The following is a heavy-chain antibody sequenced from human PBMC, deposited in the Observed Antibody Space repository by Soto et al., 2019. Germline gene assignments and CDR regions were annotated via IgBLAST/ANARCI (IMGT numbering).Heavy chain of an antibody. J-gene: IGHJ4*02. CDR1: GGSISSSSYY. V-gene: IGHV4-39*01. D-gene: IGHD2-15*01. Sequence: QLQLQESGPGLVKPSETLSLTCTVSGGSISSSSYYWGWIRQPPGKGLEWIGSIYYSGSTYYNPSLKSRVTISVDTSKNQCSLKLSSVTAADTAVYYCARRRAVGYCSGGSCYSGYYFDYWGQGTLVTVSS. CDR2: IYYSGST. CDR3: ARRRAVGYCSGGSCYSGYYFDY.